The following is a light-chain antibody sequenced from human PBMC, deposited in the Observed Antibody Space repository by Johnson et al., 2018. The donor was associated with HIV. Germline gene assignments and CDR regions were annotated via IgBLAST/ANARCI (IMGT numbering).Light chain of an antibody. Sequence: QSVLTQPPSVSAAPGQKVTVSCSGSSSNIGNTYVSWYQQLPGTAPKLLIYDNNKRPSGIPARFSGSKSGTSATLGITGLQTGDEADYYCGTWVGSLSACVFGTGTKVTVL. CDR3: GTWVGSLSACV. V-gene: IGLV1-51*01. CDR2: DNN. CDR1: SSNIGNTY. J-gene: IGLJ1*01.